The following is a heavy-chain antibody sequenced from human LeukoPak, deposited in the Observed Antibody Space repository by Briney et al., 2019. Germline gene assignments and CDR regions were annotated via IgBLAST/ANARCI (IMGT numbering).Heavy chain of an antibody. D-gene: IGHD3-22*01. CDR2: ISAYNGNT. V-gene: IGHV1-18*04. CDR3: ARVRYDSSGYPYFDY. Sequence: ASVKVSCKASGYTFTGYYMHWVRQAPGQGLEWMGWISAYNGNTNYAQKLQGRVTMTTDTSTSTAYMELRSLRSDDTAVYYCARVRYDSSGYPYFDYWGQGTLVTVSS. CDR1: GYTFTGYY. J-gene: IGHJ4*02.